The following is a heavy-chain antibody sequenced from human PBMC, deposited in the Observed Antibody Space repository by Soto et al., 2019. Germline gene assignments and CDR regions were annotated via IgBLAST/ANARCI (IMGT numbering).Heavy chain of an antibody. D-gene: IGHD4-17*01. CDR2: ILPIVDAT. J-gene: IGHJ4*03. CDR3: AGAPPTDDGDHDDCDI. CDR1: GGTFSRHA. Sequence: QVQLVQSGTEVKKPGSSVKVSCKASGGTFSRHAVNWVRQAPGQGLEWMGAILPIVDATNDAQKFQDRVTIAADETTGTVYQEMRLLTSETAAVYFCAGAPPTDDGDHDDCDICGHWTLVIVSS. V-gene: IGHV1-69*12.